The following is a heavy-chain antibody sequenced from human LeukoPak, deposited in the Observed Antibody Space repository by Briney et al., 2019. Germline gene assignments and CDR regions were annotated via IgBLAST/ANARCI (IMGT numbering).Heavy chain of an antibody. J-gene: IGHJ4*02. V-gene: IGHV4-39*07. CDR1: GGSISSSSYY. Sequence: SETLPLTCTVSGGSISSSSYYWGWIRQPPGKGLEWIGSIYYSGSTYYNPSLKSRVTISVDTSKNQFSLKLSSVTAADTAVYYCARARGYSYGFDYWGQGTLVTVSS. CDR2: IYYSGST. D-gene: IGHD5-18*01. CDR3: ARARGYSYGFDY.